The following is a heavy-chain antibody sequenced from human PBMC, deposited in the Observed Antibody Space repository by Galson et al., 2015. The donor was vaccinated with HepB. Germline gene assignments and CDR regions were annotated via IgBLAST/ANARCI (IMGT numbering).Heavy chain of an antibody. D-gene: IGHD3-22*01. CDR3: ARTRSGYPFDY. CDR1: GFTFNYYG. J-gene: IGHJ4*02. CDR2: IWYDGSNK. Sequence: SLRLSCAASGFTFNYYGMHWVRQAPGKGLEWVAVIWYDGSNKYYADSVKGRFTISRDNSKNTLYLQMNSLRAEDTAVYYCARTRSGYPFDYWGQGTLVTVSS. V-gene: IGHV3-30*19.